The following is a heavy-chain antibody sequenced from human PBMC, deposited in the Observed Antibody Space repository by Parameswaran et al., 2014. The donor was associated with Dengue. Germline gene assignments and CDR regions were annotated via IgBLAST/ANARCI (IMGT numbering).Heavy chain of an antibody. CDR3: TTDEQGEDAFDI. J-gene: IGHJ3*02. V-gene: IGHV3-15*01. Sequence: RWIRQPPGKGLEWVGRIKSKTDGRTTDYAAPVKGRFTISRDDSKNTLYLQMNSLKTEDTAVYYCTTDEQGEDAFDIWGQGTMVTVSS. CDR2: IKSKTDGRTT. D-gene: IGHD3-16*01.